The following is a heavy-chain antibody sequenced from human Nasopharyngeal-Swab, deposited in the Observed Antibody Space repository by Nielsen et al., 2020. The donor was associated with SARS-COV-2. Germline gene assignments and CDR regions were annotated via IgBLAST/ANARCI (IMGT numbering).Heavy chain of an antibody. CDR1: GFTFSSYS. V-gene: IGHV3-21*01. Sequence: GESLKISCAASGFTFSSYSMNWVRQAPGKGLEWVSSISSSSSYIYYADSVKGRFTISRDNAKNSLYLQMNSLRAEDTAVYYCANEGGYSGHGTFDYWGQGTLVTVSS. D-gene: IGHD5-12*01. J-gene: IGHJ4*02. CDR3: ANEGGYSGHGTFDY. CDR2: ISSSSSYI.